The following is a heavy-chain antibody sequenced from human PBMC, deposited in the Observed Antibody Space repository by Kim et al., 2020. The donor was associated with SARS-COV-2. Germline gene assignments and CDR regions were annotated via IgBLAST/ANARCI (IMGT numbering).Heavy chain of an antibody. Sequence: GGSLRLSCETSGFIFGDFDMHWVRQTPGKGLEWVSGISWDGDSVGYAESVKGRFTISRDNAKNSLYLKMNSLRAEDTAWYYCVKDRGIFRVAKKLDSWG. CDR1: GFIFGDFD. D-gene: IGHD3-3*01. CDR2: ISWDGDSV. CDR3: VKDRGIFRVAKKLDS. J-gene: IGHJ5*01. V-gene: IGHV3-9*01.